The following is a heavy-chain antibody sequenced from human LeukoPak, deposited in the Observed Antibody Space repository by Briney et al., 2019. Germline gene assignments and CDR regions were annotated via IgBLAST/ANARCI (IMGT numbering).Heavy chain of an antibody. Sequence: SETLSLTCTVSGGSKSSYYWSWIRQPPGKGLEWIGYISYSGSTSYNPSLKSRVTISVDTSKNQFSLKLSSVTAADTALYYCARQPPINFWSGYYAFDIWGQGTMVTVSS. D-gene: IGHD3-3*01. CDR2: ISYSGST. J-gene: IGHJ3*02. V-gene: IGHV4-59*01. CDR1: GGSKSSYY. CDR3: ARQPPINFWSGYYAFDI.